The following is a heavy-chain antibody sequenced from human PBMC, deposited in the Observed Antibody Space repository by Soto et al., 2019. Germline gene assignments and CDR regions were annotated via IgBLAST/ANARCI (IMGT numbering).Heavy chain of an antibody. Sequence: GGSLRLSCAASGFTFSSYGMHWVRQAPGKGLEWVAVISYDGSNKYYADSVKGRFTISRDNSKNTLYLQMNSLRAEDTAVYYCVKGYDFWSGPADYWGQGTLVTVSS. J-gene: IGHJ4*02. CDR3: VKGYDFWSGPADY. CDR2: ISYDGSNK. D-gene: IGHD3-3*01. V-gene: IGHV3-30*18. CDR1: GFTFSSYG.